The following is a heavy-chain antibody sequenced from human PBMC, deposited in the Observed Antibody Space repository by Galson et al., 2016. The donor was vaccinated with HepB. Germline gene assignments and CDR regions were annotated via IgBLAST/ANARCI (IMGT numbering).Heavy chain of an antibody. CDR3: ARLGYSSGWNGFDY. D-gene: IGHD6-19*01. CDR2: IFQSGST. J-gene: IGHJ4*02. V-gene: IGHV4-4*02. Sequence: SETLSLTCAVSSVSISSNNWWGWVRQPPGKGLEWIGEIFQSGSTNDNPALRSRVTISVDKSKNQFSLNLGSVTAADTAVYYCARLGYSSGWNGFDYWGQGILVTVSS. CDR1: SVSISSNNW.